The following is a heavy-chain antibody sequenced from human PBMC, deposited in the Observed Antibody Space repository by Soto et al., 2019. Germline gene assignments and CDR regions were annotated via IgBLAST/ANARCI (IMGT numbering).Heavy chain of an antibody. CDR3: MKGGGGSWYSHYAFDF. J-gene: IGHJ3*01. CDR2: ISSNGGST. CDR1: GFTFSSYA. V-gene: IGHV3-64D*08. Sequence: PGGSLRLSCSASGFTFSSYAMHWVRQAPGKGLEYVSAISSNGGSTYYADSVKGRFTISRDNSKNTLYLQMSSLRADDTAVYFFMKGGGGSWYSHYAFDFWGQGTMVTVSS. D-gene: IGHD6-13*01.